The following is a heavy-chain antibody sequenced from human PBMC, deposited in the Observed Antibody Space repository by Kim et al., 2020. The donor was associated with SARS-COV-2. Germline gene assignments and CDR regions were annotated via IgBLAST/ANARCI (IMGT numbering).Heavy chain of an antibody. CDR2: ISSNGGST. Sequence: GGSLRLSCSASGFTFSSYAMHWVRQAPGKGLEYVSAISSNGGSTYYADSVKGRFTISRDNSKNTLYLQMSSLRAEDTAVYYCVKDHTYSSGWSVGTGWFDPWGQGTLVTVSS. CDR1: GFTFSSYA. D-gene: IGHD6-19*01. V-gene: IGHV3-64D*09. CDR3: VKDHTYSSGWSVGTGWFDP. J-gene: IGHJ5*02.